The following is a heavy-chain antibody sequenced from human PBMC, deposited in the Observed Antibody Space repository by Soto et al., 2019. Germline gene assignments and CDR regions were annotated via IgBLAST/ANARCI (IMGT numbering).Heavy chain of an antibody. J-gene: IGHJ4*01. V-gene: IGHV4-59*01. CDR1: GGSINDYY. CDR3: VAGPDRAKSAY. CDR2: GLRPDYT. Sequence: QVQLQESGPGLVKPSETLSLTYTVSGGSINDYYWSWTRQPPGKGLEWIAYGLRPDYTGYNPSLRNRVTISSDTSKNQFSLRLISVTAADTAVYYCVAGPDRAKSAYWGQGTLVTVSS.